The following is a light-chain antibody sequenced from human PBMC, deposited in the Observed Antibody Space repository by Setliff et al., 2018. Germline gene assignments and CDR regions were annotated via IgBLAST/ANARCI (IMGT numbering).Light chain of an antibody. CDR3: SSYTGTYV. CDR2: EVS. CDR1: SSDVGGYNF. J-gene: IGLJ1*01. Sequence: QSALTQPPSASGSPVQSVTIPCTGTSSDVGGYNFVSWYQQYPGKAPKLLIYEVSERPPGVPDRFSGSKSGNTASLTISGLQAEDEADYYCSSYTGTYVFGSGTKV. V-gene: IGLV2-8*01.